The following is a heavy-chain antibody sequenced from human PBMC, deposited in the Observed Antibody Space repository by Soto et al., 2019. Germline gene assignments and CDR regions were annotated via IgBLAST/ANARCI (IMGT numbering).Heavy chain of an antibody. CDR3: ARNLGIAAAGTDYYYYGMDV. CDR1: GYSFTSYW. CDR2: IYPGDSDT. V-gene: IGHV5-51*01. D-gene: IGHD6-13*01. Sequence: GESLKISCKGSGYSFTSYWIGWVRQMPGKGLEWMGIIYPGDSDTRYSPSFQGQVTISADKSISTAYLQWSSLKASDTAMYYCARNLGIAAAGTDYYYYGMDVWGQGTTVTVS. J-gene: IGHJ6*02.